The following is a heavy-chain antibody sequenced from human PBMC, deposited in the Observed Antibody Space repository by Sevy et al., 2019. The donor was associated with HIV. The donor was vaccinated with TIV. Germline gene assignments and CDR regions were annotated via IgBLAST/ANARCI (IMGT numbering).Heavy chain of an antibody. D-gene: IGHD5-12*01. CDR1: GFTFSSYW. CDR3: AREGDGYNSRSDY. V-gene: IGHV3-7*01. J-gene: IGHJ4*02. CDR2: IKRGGSEK. Sequence: GGSLRLSCAASGFTFSSYWMSWVRQAPGKGLEWVANIKRGGSEKYYVDSVKGRFTISRDNAKNSLYLQMNSLGDEDTAVYYCAREGDGYNSRSDYWGQGTLVTVSS.